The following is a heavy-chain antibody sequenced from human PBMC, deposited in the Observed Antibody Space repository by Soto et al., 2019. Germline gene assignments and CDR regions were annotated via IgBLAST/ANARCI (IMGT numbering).Heavy chain of an antibody. CDR2: ISSSGSTI. D-gene: IGHD3-3*01. J-gene: IGHJ6*02. V-gene: IGHV3-48*03. CDR3: SGRITIFGVVIIPYYGMDV. CDR1: GFTFSSYE. Sequence: LRLSCAASGFTFSSYEMNWVRQAPGKGLEGGSYISSSGSTIYYADSVKGRFTISRDNAKNSLYLQMNSLRAEDTAVYYCSGRITIFGVVIIPYYGMDVWGQGTTVTVSS.